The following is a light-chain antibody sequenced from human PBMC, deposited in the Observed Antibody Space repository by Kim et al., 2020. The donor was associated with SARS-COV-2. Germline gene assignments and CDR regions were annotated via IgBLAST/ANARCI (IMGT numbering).Light chain of an antibody. Sequence: SASVGDRVAITCRDSRSLSDRLAWYQVKPGKAPKLLIYDASTLDTGVPSRFSGGVSGTDFTLNISSLQPDDFATYYCQQYNSHSTFGQGTKVDIK. V-gene: IGKV1-5*01. CDR3: QQYNSHST. CDR2: DAS. J-gene: IGKJ1*01. CDR1: RSLSDR.